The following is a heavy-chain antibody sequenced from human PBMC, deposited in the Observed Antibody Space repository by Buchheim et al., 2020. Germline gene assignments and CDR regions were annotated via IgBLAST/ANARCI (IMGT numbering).Heavy chain of an antibody. Sequence: QVQLVESGGGVVQPGRSPRLSCAASGFTFSSYGMHWVRQAPGKGLEWVAVISYDGSNKYYADSVKGRFTISRDNSKNTLYLQMNSLRAEDTAVYYCANLHDSSGWYYYYYYGMDVWGQGTT. V-gene: IGHV3-30*18. J-gene: IGHJ6*02. CDR1: GFTFSSYG. CDR2: ISYDGSNK. CDR3: ANLHDSSGWYYYYYYGMDV. D-gene: IGHD6-19*01.